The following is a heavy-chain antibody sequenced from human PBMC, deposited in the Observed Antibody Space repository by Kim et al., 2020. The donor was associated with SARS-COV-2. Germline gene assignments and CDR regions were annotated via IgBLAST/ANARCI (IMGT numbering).Heavy chain of an antibody. V-gene: IGHV1-69*02. Sequence: SVKVSCKASGGTFSSYTISWVRQAPGQGLEWMGRIIPILGIANYAQKFQGRVTITADKSTSTAYMELSSLRSEDTAVYYCARSRGKFLDSSGPLDYWGQGTLVTVSS. CDR1: GGTFSSYT. CDR3: ARSRGKFLDSSGPLDY. J-gene: IGHJ4*02. CDR2: IIPILGIA. D-gene: IGHD3-22*01.